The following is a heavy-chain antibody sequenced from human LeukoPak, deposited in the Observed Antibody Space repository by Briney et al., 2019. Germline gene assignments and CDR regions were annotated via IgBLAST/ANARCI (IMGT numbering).Heavy chain of an antibody. J-gene: IGHJ5*02. Sequence: ASVKVSCKASGYTFTSYGISWVRQAPGQGLEWMGWISAYNGNTNYAQKLQGRVTMTTDTSTSTAYMGLRSLRSDDTAVYYCARDGIAAAGRGYNWFDPWGQGTLVTVSS. D-gene: IGHD6-13*01. V-gene: IGHV1-18*04. CDR2: ISAYNGNT. CDR1: GYTFTSYG. CDR3: ARDGIAAAGRGYNWFDP.